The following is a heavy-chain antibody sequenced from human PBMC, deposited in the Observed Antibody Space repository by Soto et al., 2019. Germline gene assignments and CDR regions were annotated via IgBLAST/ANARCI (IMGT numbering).Heavy chain of an antibody. CDR1: GGTVASSHW. J-gene: IGHJ5*02. CDR2: VYHTGDT. Sequence: PSETLSLTCGVSGGTVASSHWWSWVRQSPGRGLEWIGNVYHTGDTNFNPSLQSRVTFSADKSNNQISLVLTSVTAAVTAVYFCAREIVSAGGNNYFDPWGPGTLVTVSS. V-gene: IGHV4-4*02. CDR3: AREIVSAGGNNYFDP. D-gene: IGHD3-16*01.